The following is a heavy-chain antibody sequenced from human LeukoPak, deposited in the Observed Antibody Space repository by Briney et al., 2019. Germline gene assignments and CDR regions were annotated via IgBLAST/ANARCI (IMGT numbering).Heavy chain of an antibody. CDR2: INHSGNT. CDR1: GGSFNNYY. Sequence: SETLSLTCAVYGGSFNNYYWNCIRQTPGKVLEWIGEINHSGNTNYNPSLKSRVTISLDTSKNQFSLNLTSVTAADTAVYYCHMVRGGGYFDYWGQGTLVTVSS. CDR3: HMVRGGGYFDY. J-gene: IGHJ4*02. D-gene: IGHD3-10*01. V-gene: IGHV4-34*01.